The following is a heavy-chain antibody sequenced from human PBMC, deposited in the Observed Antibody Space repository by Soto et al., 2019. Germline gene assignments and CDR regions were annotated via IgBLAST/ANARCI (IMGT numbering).Heavy chain of an antibody. V-gene: IGHV4-4*07. CDR3: ARQAKYSHFDA. J-gene: IGHJ1*01. CDR1: GVSVTDFF. Sequence: SETLSLTCAVSGVSVTDFFWAWMRQPAGERLEWLGRVFVSGMSNYNPPVESRVSMSVDTSRNQVSLTLSSVTAADTATYYCARQAKYSHFDAWGQGIPVTVSS. CDR2: VFVSGMS. D-gene: IGHD3-9*01.